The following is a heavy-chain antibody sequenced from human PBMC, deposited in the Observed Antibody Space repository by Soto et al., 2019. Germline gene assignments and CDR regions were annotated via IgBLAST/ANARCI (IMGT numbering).Heavy chain of an antibody. D-gene: IGHD3-3*01. J-gene: IGHJ4*02. CDR3: TTDRLLGYYDFWSGYFDFDY. V-gene: IGHV3-15*01. CDR1: VFTFINAW. CDR2: IKSKTDGGTT. Sequence: PGWSLRLSCASSVFTFINAWMSWVRQAPGKGLEWVGRIKSKTDGGTTDYAAPVKGRFTISRDDSKNTLYLQMNSLKTEDTAVYYCTTDRLLGYYDFWSGYFDFDYWGQGTLVTVSS.